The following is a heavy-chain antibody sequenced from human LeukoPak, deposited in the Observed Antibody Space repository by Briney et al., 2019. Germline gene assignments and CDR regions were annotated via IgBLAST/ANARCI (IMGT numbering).Heavy chain of an antibody. CDR1: GGSISTYY. D-gene: IGHD3-10*01. Sequence: SETLSLTCTVSGGSISTYYWSWIRQPAGKGLEWIGRIYTSGKTNYNPSLKSRVTMSVGTSKNQFSLKLSSVNVADTAIYYCVRGASMVVPFDYWGQGTLVTVSS. V-gene: IGHV4-4*07. CDR3: VRGASMVVPFDY. CDR2: IYTSGKT. J-gene: IGHJ4*02.